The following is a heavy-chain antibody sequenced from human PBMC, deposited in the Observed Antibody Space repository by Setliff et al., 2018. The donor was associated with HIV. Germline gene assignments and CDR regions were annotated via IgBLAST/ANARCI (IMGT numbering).Heavy chain of an antibody. D-gene: IGHD6-13*01. CDR3: ATGNSADTWYHFAY. Sequence: PGGSLRLSCAASGFDFKNRAMRWVRQAPGKGLEWVSGISDSGGSTYYADSVKGRFTISRDTSKNTMYLQMSSLRAEDTAVYYCATGNSADTWYHFAYWGQGTLVTVSS. J-gene: IGHJ4*02. CDR1: GFDFKNRA. CDR2: ISDSGGST. V-gene: IGHV3-23*01.